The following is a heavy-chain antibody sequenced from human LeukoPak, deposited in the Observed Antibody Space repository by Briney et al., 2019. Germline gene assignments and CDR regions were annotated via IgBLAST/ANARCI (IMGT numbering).Heavy chain of an antibody. D-gene: IGHD2-21*01. CDR2: IYTSGST. V-gene: IGHV4-61*02. Sequence: PSETLSLTCTVSGGSISSSSYYWSWIRQPAGKGLEWIGRIYTSGSTNYNPSLKSRVTISVDTSKNQFSLKLSSVTAEDTAVYYCAKDIVAGDAFDTWGQGTMVTVSS. CDR3: AKDIVAGDAFDT. J-gene: IGHJ3*02. CDR1: GGSISSSSYY.